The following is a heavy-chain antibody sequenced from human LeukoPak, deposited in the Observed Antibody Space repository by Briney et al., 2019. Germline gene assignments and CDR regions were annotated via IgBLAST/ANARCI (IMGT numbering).Heavy chain of an antibody. CDR3: ARDSTPRNSGEAFDI. CDR2: ISSRGSTI. D-gene: IGHD1-26*01. J-gene: IGHJ3*02. Sequence: GGSLRLSCAASGFTFNEYYMRWIRHAPGKGLEWVSYISSRGSTIYYADSVRGRFTISRDNAKNSLYLQMNSLRAEDTAVYYCARDSTPRNSGEAFDIWGQGTMVTVSS. V-gene: IGHV3-11*01. CDR1: GFTFNEYY.